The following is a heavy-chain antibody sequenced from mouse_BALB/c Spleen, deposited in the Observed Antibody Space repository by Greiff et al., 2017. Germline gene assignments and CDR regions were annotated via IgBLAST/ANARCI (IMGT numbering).Heavy chain of an antibody. D-gene: IGHD1-1*01. V-gene: IGHV5-12-1*01. J-gene: IGHJ4*01. CDR2: ISSGGGST. Sequence: EVKLMESGGGLVKPGGSLKLSCAASGFAFSSYDMSWVRQTPEKRLEWVAYISSGGGSTYYPDTVKGRFTISRDNAKNTLYLQMSSLKSEDTAMYYCARPPYGSSLPYYYAMDYWGQGTSVTVSS. CDR1: GFAFSSYD. CDR3: ARPPYGSSLPYYYAMDY.